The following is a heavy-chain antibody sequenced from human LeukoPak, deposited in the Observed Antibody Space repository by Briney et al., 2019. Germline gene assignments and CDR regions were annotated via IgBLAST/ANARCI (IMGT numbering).Heavy chain of an antibody. D-gene: IGHD2-21*02. Sequence: GGSLRLSCATSGFTFTSHSMNWVRQAPGKGLEWVSFITSSSTTIYYADSGKGRFTISRDNAKNSLYLQMNSLRDEDTAVYYCARVRGTALVNMYFDYWSQGTLVSVSS. CDR1: GFTFTSHS. CDR3: ARVRGTALVNMYFDY. CDR2: ITSSSTTI. V-gene: IGHV3-48*02. J-gene: IGHJ4*02.